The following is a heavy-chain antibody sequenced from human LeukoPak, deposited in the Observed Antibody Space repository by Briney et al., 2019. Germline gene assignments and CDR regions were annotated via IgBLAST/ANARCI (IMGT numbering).Heavy chain of an antibody. D-gene: IGHD2-15*01. J-gene: IGHJ4*02. CDR2: VKEDGTTK. Sequence: GGSLRLSCAASGFSFTNYWMSWVRQAPGKGLEWVANVKEDGTTKQYVDSVKGRFTISRDNAKNSLYPQMDSLRAEDTAVYYCVSQEVVPHWGQGTLVSVSS. CDR1: GFSFTNYW. V-gene: IGHV3-7*01. CDR3: VSQEVVPH.